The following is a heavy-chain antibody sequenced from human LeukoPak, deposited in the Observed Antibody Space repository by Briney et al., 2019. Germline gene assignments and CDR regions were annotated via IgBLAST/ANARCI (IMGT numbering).Heavy chain of an antibody. J-gene: IGHJ2*01. CDR1: GFTFDDDA. V-gene: IGHV3-9*01. D-gene: IGHD2-21*02. CDR2: ISYNSDTI. CDR3: AKDYCGGDCYSGWYFAL. Sequence: PGRSLRLSCAASGFTFDDDAMHWVRQAPGKGLERVSGISYNSDTIAYADAVKGRFTISRDNAKNSLYLQMNSLRAEDTALYYCAKDYCGGDCYSGWYFALWGRGTLVTVSS.